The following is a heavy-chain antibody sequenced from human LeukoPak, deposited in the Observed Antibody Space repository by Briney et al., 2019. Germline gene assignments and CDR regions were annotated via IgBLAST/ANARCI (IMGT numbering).Heavy chain of an antibody. CDR3: ARSTRGSYANWFDP. CDR2: THYTGNT. Sequence: SETLSLTCSVSGDSINNYYWNWIRQPPGKELEWIGYTHYTGNTKSNPSLKSRVTTSVDTSKSQFSLKLSSVSAADTAVYYCARSTRGSYANWFDPWGQGTLVTVSS. CDR1: GDSINNYY. D-gene: IGHD1-26*01. V-gene: IGHV4-59*12. J-gene: IGHJ5*02.